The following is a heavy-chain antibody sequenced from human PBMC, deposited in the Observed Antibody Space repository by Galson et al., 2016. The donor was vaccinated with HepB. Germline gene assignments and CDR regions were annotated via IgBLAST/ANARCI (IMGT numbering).Heavy chain of an antibody. J-gene: IGHJ3*02. Sequence: SLRLSCAASGFTVSSDYMNWVRQAPGKGLEWVSVIYSGGTTYYADYVKGRFTISRDNSKNTLYLQMNNLRAEDPAVYYCARGTFCSGDSCYSPAFDMWGQGTMVTVSS. CDR2: IYSGGTT. CDR3: ARGTFCSGDSCYSPAFDM. V-gene: IGHV3-53*01. D-gene: IGHD2-15*01. CDR1: GFTVSSDY.